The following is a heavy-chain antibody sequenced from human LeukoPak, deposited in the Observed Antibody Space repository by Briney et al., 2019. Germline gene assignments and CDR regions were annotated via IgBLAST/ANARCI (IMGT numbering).Heavy chain of an antibody. Sequence: SETLSLTCAVYGGSFSGYYWSWIRQPPGKGLEWIGEINHSGSTNYNPSLKSRVTISIDTSKNQFSLKLSSVTAADTAVYYCARGTKLGNWFDPWGQGTLVTVSS. V-gene: IGHV4-34*01. CDR2: INHSGST. CDR1: GGSFSGYY. J-gene: IGHJ5*02. CDR3: ARGTKLGNWFDP. D-gene: IGHD7-27*01.